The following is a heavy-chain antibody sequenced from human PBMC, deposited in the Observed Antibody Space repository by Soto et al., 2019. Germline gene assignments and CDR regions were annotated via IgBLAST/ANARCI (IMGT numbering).Heavy chain of an antibody. CDR2: IIPIFGTA. J-gene: IGHJ5*02. D-gene: IGHD3-3*01. Sequence: ASVKVSCKASGGTFSSYAISWVRQAPGQGLEWMGGIIPIFGTANYAQKFQGRVTITADESTSTAYMELSSLRSEDTAVYYCARDRGGLDYDFWNPFDPWGQGTLVTVSS. CDR3: ARDRGGLDYDFWNPFDP. V-gene: IGHV1-69*13. CDR1: GGTFSSYA.